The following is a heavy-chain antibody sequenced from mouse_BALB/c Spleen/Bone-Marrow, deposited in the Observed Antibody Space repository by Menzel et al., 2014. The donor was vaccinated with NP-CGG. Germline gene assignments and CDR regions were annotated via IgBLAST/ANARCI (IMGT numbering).Heavy chain of an antibody. Sequence: EVKLEESGPELVKPGASMKISCKASGYSFTGYTMNWVKQSHGKNLEWIGLINPYNGGTSYNQKFMGKATLTVDKSSSTAYMELLNLTSEDSAVYYCARWDYYGYAMDYWGQGTSVTVSS. D-gene: IGHD1-1*01. J-gene: IGHJ4*01. CDR2: INPYNGGT. CDR3: ARWDYYGYAMDY. CDR1: GYSFTGYT. V-gene: IGHV1-18*01.